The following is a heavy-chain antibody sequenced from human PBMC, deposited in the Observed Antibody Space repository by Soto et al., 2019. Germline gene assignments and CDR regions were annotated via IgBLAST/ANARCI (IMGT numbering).Heavy chain of an antibody. CDR1: GGSISSGGYY. D-gene: IGHD2-2*02. CDR3: ARSPVYCSSTSCYTWANWFDP. V-gene: IGHV4-31*03. CDR2: IYYSGST. Sequence: QVQLQESGPGLVKPSQTLSLTCTVSGGSISSGGYYWSWIRQHPGKGLEWIGYIYYSGSTYYNPSLKSRVTPSVNTSKTQFSLKLSSVTAADTAVYYCARSPVYCSSTSCYTWANWFDPWGQGTLVTVSS. J-gene: IGHJ5*02.